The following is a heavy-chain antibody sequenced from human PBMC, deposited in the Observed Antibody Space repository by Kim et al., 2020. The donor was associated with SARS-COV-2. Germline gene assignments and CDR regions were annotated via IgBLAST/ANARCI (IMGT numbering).Heavy chain of an antibody. J-gene: IGHJ4*02. CDR2: IYYSGST. D-gene: IGHD3-22*01. V-gene: IGHV4-30-2*01. CDR3: ARGSSGYYLDY. Sequence: SETLSLTCAVSGGSISSGGYSWSWIRQPPGKGLEWIGYIYYSGSTYYNPSLKSRVTISVDRSKNQFSLKLSSVTAADTAVYYCARGSSGYYLDYWGQGTLVTVSS. CDR1: GGSISSGGYS.